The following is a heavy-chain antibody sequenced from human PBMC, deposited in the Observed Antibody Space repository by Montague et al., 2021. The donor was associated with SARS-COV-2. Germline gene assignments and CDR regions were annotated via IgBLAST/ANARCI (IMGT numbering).Heavy chain of an antibody. D-gene: IGHD3-3*01. CDR1: GGSICSGGYY. CDR3: ARGGTIFGVVTFPFDY. V-gene: IGHV4-31*03. CDR2: IYYSGST. J-gene: IGHJ4*02. Sequence: TLSLTCTVSGGSICSGGYYWSWIRQPPGKGLEWIGYIYYSGSTYYNPSLKSRVTISVDTSKNQFSLKLSSVTAADTAVYYCARGGTIFGVVTFPFDYWGQGTLVTVSS.